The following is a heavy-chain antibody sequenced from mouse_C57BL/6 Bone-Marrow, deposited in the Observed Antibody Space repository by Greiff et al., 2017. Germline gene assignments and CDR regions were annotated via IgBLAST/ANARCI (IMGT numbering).Heavy chain of an antibody. D-gene: IGHD1-1*01. CDR2: IWGDGST. V-gene: IGHV2-3*01. Sequence: VHLVESGPGLVAPSQSLSITCTVSGFSLPSYGVSWVRPPPGKGLEWLGVIWGDGSTNYHSALISRLSISKYNSKSQVFLKLNSLQTDDTATYYCAKQGYYYGSRTYYFDYWGQGTTLTVAS. J-gene: IGHJ2*01. CDR1: GFSLPSYG. CDR3: AKQGYYYGSRTYYFDY.